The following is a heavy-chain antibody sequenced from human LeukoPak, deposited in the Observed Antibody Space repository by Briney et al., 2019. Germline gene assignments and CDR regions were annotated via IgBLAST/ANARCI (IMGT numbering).Heavy chain of an antibody. Sequence: ASVKVSCKASGYTFTDYYIHWVRQAPGQGLEWMGWINPNSGGTNYAQKFQGRVTMARDTSISTAYMELSSLRSDDTAVYYCARAPYDSSGYYYFDYWGQGTLVTVSS. CDR3: ARAPYDSSGYYYFDY. D-gene: IGHD3-22*01. J-gene: IGHJ4*02. CDR1: GYTFTDYY. CDR2: INPNSGGT. V-gene: IGHV1-2*02.